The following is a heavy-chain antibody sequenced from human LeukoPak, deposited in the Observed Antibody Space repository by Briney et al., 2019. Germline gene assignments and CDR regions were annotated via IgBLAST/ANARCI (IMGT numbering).Heavy chain of an antibody. J-gene: IGHJ4*02. D-gene: IGHD3-10*01. Sequence: ASVKVSCKASGYTFPGYNIHWMRRAPGQRLEWIGWINAGNGDTKSSQKFQGRVTISRDTIASTVYVDLSGLRSEDTAVYYCAGLGVNNYFDYWGQGTLVTVSS. CDR3: AGLGVNNYFDY. V-gene: IGHV1-3*01. CDR1: GYTFPGYN. CDR2: INAGNGDT.